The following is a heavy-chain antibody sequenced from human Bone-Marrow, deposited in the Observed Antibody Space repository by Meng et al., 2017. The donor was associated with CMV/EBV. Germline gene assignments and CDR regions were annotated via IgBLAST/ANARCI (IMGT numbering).Heavy chain of an antibody. Sequence: ASVKVSCKTSGYTFTRYAMNWVRQAPGQGLEWMGWINTNTGNPRYAQGFTGRFVFSLDTSVTTAYLEIYSLKAEDTAVYYCVRDLEIYSSSDYYYYGMDVWGQGTAVTVPS. J-gene: IGHJ6*02. D-gene: IGHD6-6*01. CDR2: INTNTGNP. CDR1: GYTFTRYA. CDR3: VRDLEIYSSSDYYYYGMDV. V-gene: IGHV7-4-1*01.